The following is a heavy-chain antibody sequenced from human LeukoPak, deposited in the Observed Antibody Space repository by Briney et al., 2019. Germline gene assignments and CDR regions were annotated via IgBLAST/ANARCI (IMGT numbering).Heavy chain of an antibody. CDR2: ISSSSSYI. V-gene: IGHV3-21*01. CDR3: ARFYPYYYDSSGGDAFDI. CDR1: GFTFSSYS. D-gene: IGHD3-22*01. J-gene: IGHJ3*02. Sequence: GGSLRLSCAASGFTFSSYSMNWVRQAPGKGLEWVSSISSSSSYIYYADSVKGRFTISRDNAKNSLYLQMNSLRAEDTAVYYCARFYPYYYDSSGGDAFDIWGQGTMVTVSS.